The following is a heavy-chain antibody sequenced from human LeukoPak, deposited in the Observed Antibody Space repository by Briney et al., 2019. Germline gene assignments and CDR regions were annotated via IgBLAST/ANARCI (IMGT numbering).Heavy chain of an antibody. CDR2: LYYSGNT. CDR3: ARVVPARYCSSTSCSGHYYYYYYMDV. CDR1: GGSISSSRYY. V-gene: IGHV4-39*07. Sequence: PSETLSLTCTVSGGSISSSRYYGGWIRQPPGKGLEWIGSLYYSGNTYYNPSLKSRVTISVDTSKNQFSLKLSSVTAADTAVYYCARVVPARYCSSTSCSGHYYYYYYMDVWGKGTTVTISS. J-gene: IGHJ6*03. D-gene: IGHD2-2*01.